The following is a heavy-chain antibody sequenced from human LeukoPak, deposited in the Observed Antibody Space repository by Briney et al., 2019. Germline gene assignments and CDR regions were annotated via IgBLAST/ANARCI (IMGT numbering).Heavy chain of an antibody. CDR1: GFTFSSYW. Sequence: GGSLRLFCAASGFTFSSYWMSWVRQAPGKGLEWVSAISGSGGSTYYADSVKGRFTISRDNYKNTLYLQMDSLRAEDTAVYYCAKSLFTSAAGPGRASDIWGQGTMVTVSS. D-gene: IGHD1-26*01. J-gene: IGHJ3*02. CDR3: AKSLFTSAAGPGRASDI. V-gene: IGHV3-23*01. CDR2: ISGSGGST.